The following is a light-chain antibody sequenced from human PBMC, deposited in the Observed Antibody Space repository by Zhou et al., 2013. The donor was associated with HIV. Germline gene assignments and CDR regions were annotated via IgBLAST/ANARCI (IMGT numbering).Light chain of an antibody. V-gene: IGKV1-5*03. CDR2: KAS. CDR3: QQYHSYSIT. Sequence: DIQMTQSPSSLSASVGDRVTITCRASQSISSWLAWYQQKPGKAPTLLIYKASTLESGVPSRFSGSGSGTDFTLTISSLQPDDFATYYCQQYHSYSITFGQGTRLEIK. J-gene: IGKJ5*01. CDR1: QSISSW.